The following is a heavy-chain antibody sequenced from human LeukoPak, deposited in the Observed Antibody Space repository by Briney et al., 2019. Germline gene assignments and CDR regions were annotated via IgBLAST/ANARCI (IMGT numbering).Heavy chain of an antibody. CDR2: IIPILGIA. Sequence: SVKVSCKASGGTFSSYAISWVRQAPGQGLEWMGRIIPILGIANYAQKFQGRVTITADTSTSTAYMELSSLRSEDTAVYYCARLWYYGSGSYFPSYNWFDPWGQGTLVTVSS. J-gene: IGHJ5*02. CDR1: GGTFSSYA. V-gene: IGHV1-69*04. D-gene: IGHD3-10*01. CDR3: ARLWYYGSGSYFPSYNWFDP.